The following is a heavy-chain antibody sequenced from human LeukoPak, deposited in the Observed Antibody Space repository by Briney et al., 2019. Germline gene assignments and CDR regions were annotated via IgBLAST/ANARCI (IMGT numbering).Heavy chain of an antibody. CDR2: INPSGGSA. CDR1: GDTFTSYR. D-gene: IGHD3-10*01. V-gene: IGHV1-46*01. Sequence: ASVKVSCKASGDTFTSYRVHWVRQAPGQGLEWMGIINPSGGSATHAQKFQGRITMTRDTSTSTLYTELSSLRSEDTAVYYCARGLGSGSYDGFWGQGTLVTVSS. J-gene: IGHJ4*02. CDR3: ARGLGSGSYDGF.